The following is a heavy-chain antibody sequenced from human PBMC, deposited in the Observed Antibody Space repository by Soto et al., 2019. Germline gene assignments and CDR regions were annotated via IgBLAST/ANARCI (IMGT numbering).Heavy chain of an antibody. Sequence: EVQLVESGGGLVQPGGSLRLSCAASGFTVSSNYMSWVRQAPGKGLEWVSVIYSGGSTYYADSVKGRFTISRDNSKNTXYLQMNSLRAEDTAVYYCARDPSPTTTGTNYGMDVWGQGTTVTVSS. J-gene: IGHJ6*02. V-gene: IGHV3-66*01. CDR2: IYSGGST. D-gene: IGHD1-1*01. CDR3: ARDPSPTTTGTNYGMDV. CDR1: GFTVSSNY.